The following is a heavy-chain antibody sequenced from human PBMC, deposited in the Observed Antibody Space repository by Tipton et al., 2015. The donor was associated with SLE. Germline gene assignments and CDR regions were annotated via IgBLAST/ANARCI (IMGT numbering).Heavy chain of an antibody. CDR2: IYTSGST. Sequence: TLSLTCTVSGGSISSYYWSWMRQPAGKGLEWIGRIYTSGSTDYNPPLKSRVTMSVDPSKNQFSLKLSSVTAADTAVYYCAGSGIAAVPSDAFDIWGQGTMVTVSS. V-gene: IGHV4-4*07. D-gene: IGHD6-13*01. J-gene: IGHJ3*02. CDR3: AGSGIAAVPSDAFDI. CDR1: GGSISSYY.